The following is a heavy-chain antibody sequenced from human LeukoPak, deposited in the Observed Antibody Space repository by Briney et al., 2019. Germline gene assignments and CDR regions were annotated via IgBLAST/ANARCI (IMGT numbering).Heavy chain of an antibody. D-gene: IGHD3-10*01. J-gene: IGHJ4*02. CDR2: ISGSGGST. CDR3: ARDYDSGTSYFDY. Sequence: GGSLRLSCAASGFTFSSYAMAWVRQAPGKGLEWVSGISGSGGSTFYADSVKGRFTISRDNSKNTLYLQMNSLRDEDTAVYYCARDYDSGTSYFDYWGQGTLVTVSS. CDR1: GFTFSSYA. V-gene: IGHV3-23*01.